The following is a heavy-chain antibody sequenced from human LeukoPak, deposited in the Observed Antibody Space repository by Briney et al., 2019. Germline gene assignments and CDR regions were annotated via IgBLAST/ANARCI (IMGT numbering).Heavy chain of an antibody. Sequence: PSENLSRTCAVYVGSFSGYYWSWIRQPPGKGLEWIGEINHSGSTNYNSSLKSRVTISVDTSKNQFSLKLSSVTAADTAVYYCARGYYGSGSHCCHMDVWGKGTTITVS. J-gene: IGHJ6*03. D-gene: IGHD3-10*01. CDR1: VGSFSGYY. CDR3: ARGYYGSGSHCCHMDV. V-gene: IGHV4-34*01. CDR2: INHSGST.